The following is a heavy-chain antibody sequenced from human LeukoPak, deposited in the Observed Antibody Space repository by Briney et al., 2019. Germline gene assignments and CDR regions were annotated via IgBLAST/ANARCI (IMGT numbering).Heavy chain of an antibody. CDR2: IDGNGGTR. Sequence: GSLRLSCPTSGFTFSNHAMSWVRQAPGKGLEWVSAIDGNGGTRFYTDSVKGRFTISRDNSRNTLYLQMNSLRAEDAAIYYCAKGGISLIRGSFDFWGQGTLVTVSS. CDR1: GFTFSNHA. CDR3: AKGGISLIRGSFDF. V-gene: IGHV3-23*01. J-gene: IGHJ4*02. D-gene: IGHD3-10*01.